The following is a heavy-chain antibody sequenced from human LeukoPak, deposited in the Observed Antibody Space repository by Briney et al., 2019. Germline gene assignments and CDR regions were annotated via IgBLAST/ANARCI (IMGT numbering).Heavy chain of an antibody. V-gene: IGHV4-59*08. D-gene: IGHD3-9*01. CDR3: ARRFYDILTSFYAFDC. Sequence: SETLSLTCTVSGGSISSYYWSWIRQPPGKALEWIGYISYSGSTNYNPSLKSRVTISVDTFKNQFSLKLSSVTAADTAVYYCARRFYDILTSFYAFDCWGQGTLVTVSS. CDR2: ISYSGST. J-gene: IGHJ4*02. CDR1: GGSISSYY.